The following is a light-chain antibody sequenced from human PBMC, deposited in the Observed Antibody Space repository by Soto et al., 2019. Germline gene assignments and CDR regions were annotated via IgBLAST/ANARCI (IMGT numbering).Light chain of an antibody. CDR2: DVS. V-gene: IGLV2-11*01. Sequence: QSVLTQPRSVSGSPGQSGTITCTGTYSDIGSYNDVSMYKHNPAKAPRLMIFDVSQRPSGVPDRISGSKTLNTASLTISGIQTENEADYYCCSCARTCRLMIFGEGTKVPVL. CDR1: YSDIGSYND. J-gene: IGLJ2*01. CDR3: CSCARTCRLMI.